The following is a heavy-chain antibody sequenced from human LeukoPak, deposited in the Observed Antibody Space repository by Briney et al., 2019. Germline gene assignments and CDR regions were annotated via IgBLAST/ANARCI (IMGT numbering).Heavy chain of an antibody. J-gene: IGHJ6*04. D-gene: IGHD2-2*01. CDR3: ARAGYCSSTSCYTFYGMDV. CDR1: RFTFSDYY. Sequence: GGALRLCCAASRFTFSDYYMSWIRQAPGRGLERVSCRSSSSSYTNYADSVKGRFTICRDTAKTSLYLQMNSLRAEDTAVYYCARAGYCSSTSCYTFYGMDVWGKGTTVTVSS. CDR2: RSSSSSYT. V-gene: IGHV3-11*06.